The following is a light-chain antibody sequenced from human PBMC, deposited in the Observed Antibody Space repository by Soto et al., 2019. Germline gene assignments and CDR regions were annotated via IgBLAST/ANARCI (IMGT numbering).Light chain of an antibody. J-gene: IGLJ1*01. V-gene: IGLV2-11*01. CDR1: SSDVGGYNY. CDR3: CSYAGSYPYV. Sequence: QSVLTQPRSVSGSPGQSVTISCTGTSSDVGGYNYVSWYQQHPGKAPKLMIYDVSKRPSGVPHRFSGSKSGNTASLTISGLQAEDDADYYSCSYAGSYPYVFGTGTKLTVL. CDR2: DVS.